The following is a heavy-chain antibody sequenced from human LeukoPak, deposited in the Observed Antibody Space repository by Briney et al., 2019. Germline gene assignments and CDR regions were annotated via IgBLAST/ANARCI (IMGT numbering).Heavy chain of an antibody. V-gene: IGHV1-2*02. Sequence: GASVKVSCKASGYTLTGYYMHWVRQAPGQGLEWMGWINPNSGGTNYAQKFQGRVTMTRDTSISTAYMELSRLRSDDTAVYYCARGGVYDSSGYPFGPWGQGTLVTVSS. CDR2: INPNSGGT. D-gene: IGHD3-22*01. CDR3: ARGGVYDSSGYPFGP. J-gene: IGHJ5*02. CDR1: GYTLTGYY.